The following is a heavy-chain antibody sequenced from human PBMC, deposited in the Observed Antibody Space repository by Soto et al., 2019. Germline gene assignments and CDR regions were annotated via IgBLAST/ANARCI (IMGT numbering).Heavy chain of an antibody. CDR2: IYYSGSA. D-gene: IGHD3-9*01. Sequence: PSETLSLTCTVSGGSISSTSYYYWSWIRQPPGKGLEWIGSIYYSGSAYYNPSLKSRVTISVDTSKNQFSLKLSSVTAADTAVYYCARDILYRLDYWGQGILVTVSS. CDR3: ARDILYRLDY. V-gene: IGHV4-39*07. CDR1: GGSISSTSYYY. J-gene: IGHJ4*02.